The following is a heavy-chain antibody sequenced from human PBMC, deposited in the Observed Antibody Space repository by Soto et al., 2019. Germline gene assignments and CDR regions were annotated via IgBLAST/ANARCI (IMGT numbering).Heavy chain of an antibody. Sequence: EERLVQSGGGLVQPGGSLRLSCAAYGCSVGGNYMSWVRQAPGKGLELVSLIYSGGNPFYADSMKGRFTLSRDNSNNMLYLQMDSLRAEDTAVYYWARGPNADCWGQGTLVIVSS. J-gene: IGHJ4*02. CDR1: GCSVGGNY. CDR3: ARGPNADC. V-gene: IGHV3-53*01. CDR2: IYSGGNP. D-gene: IGHD2-2*01.